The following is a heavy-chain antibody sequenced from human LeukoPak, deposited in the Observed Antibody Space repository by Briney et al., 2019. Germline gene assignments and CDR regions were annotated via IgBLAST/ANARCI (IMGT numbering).Heavy chain of an antibody. CDR2: INWNGGST. Sequence: GGSLRLSCAASGFTFDDYGMSWVRQAPGKGLEWVSGINWNGGSTGYADSVKGRFTISRDNAKNSLYLQMNSLRAEDTAVYYCASYRRYGSGSPLDYWGQGTLVTVSS. CDR1: GFTFDDYG. V-gene: IGHV3-20*04. CDR3: ASYRRYGSGSPLDY. D-gene: IGHD3-10*01. J-gene: IGHJ4*02.